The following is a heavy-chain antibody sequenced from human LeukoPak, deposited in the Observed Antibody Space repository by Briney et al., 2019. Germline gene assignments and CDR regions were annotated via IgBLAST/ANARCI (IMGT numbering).Heavy chain of an antibody. CDR2: IIPIFGTA. D-gene: IGHD3-22*01. CDR3: ARDEPNYYDSSSGEDYYYGMDV. Sequence: SVKVSCKASGGTFSSYAISWVRQAPGQGLEWMGGIIPIFGTANYAQKFQGRVTITADESTSTAYMELSSLRSEDTAVYYCARDEPNYYDSSSGEDYYYGMDVRGQGTTVTVSS. CDR1: GGTFSSYA. J-gene: IGHJ6*02. V-gene: IGHV1-69*13.